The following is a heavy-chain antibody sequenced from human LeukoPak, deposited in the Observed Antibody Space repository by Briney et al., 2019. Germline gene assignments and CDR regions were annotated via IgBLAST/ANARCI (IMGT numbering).Heavy chain of an antibody. J-gene: IGHJ4*02. V-gene: IGHV1-24*01. CDR2: FDPEDGET. CDR3: ATDPARGGATSFDY. CDR1: GYTLTELS. D-gene: IGHD1-26*01. Sequence: ASVKVSCKVSGYTLTELSMHWVRQAPGRGLEWMGGFDPEDGETIYAQKFQGRVTMTEDTSTDTAYMELSSLRSEDTAVYYCATDPARGGATSFDYWGQGTLVTVSS.